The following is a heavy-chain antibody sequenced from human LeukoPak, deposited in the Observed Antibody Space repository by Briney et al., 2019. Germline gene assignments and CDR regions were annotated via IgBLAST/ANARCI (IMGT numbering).Heavy chain of an antibody. V-gene: IGHV1-69*04. D-gene: IGHD6-13*01. CDR1: GGTFSSYA. CDR3: ARVRAGYSSSWYLDYYYYYGMDV. CDR2: IIPILGIA. Sequence: AASVKVSCKASGGTFSSYAISWVRQAPGQGLEWMGRIIPILGIANYAQKFQGRVTITADKSTSTAYMELSSLRSEDTAVYYCARVRAGYSSSWYLDYYYYYGMDVWGQGTTVTVSS. J-gene: IGHJ6*02.